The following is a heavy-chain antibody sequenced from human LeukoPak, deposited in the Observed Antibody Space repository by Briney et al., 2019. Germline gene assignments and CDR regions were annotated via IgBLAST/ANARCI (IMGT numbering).Heavy chain of an antibody. J-gene: IGHJ3*02. D-gene: IGHD3-22*01. CDR1: GYTFTSYD. CDR3: ARVSGYYDSSGYQSDAFDI. CDR2: MNPNSGNT. Sequence: ASVKVSCKASGYTFTSYDINWVRQATGQGLEWMGWMNPNSGNTGYAQKFQGRVTITRNTSISTAYMELSSLRSEDTAVYYCARVSGYYDSSGYQSDAFDIWGQGTMVTVSS. V-gene: IGHV1-8*03.